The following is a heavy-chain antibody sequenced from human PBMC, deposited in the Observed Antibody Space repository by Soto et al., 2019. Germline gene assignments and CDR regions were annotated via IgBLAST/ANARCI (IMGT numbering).Heavy chain of an antibody. V-gene: IGHV3-23*01. CDR1: GFTFSTYA. J-gene: IGHJ6*02. D-gene: IGHD1-1*01. Sequence: EVQLLESGGGLVQPGGSLRLSCAASGFTFSTYAMNWVRQAPGNGLEWVSAISGSGGSIHYADSVKGRFTISRDNSKNTVYLQMNSLRGEDQAVYPCGKGYWKGDVLGQGTTVTVSS. CDR3: GKGYWKGDV. CDR2: ISGSGGSI.